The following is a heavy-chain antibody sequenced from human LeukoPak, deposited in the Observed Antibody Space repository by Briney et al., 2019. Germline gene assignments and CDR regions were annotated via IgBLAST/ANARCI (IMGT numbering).Heavy chain of an antibody. J-gene: IGHJ4*02. CDR1: GGSFSGYY. CDR2: INHSGST. CDR3: ARGTEEYYYDSSGYYYVIDY. Sequence: SETLSLTCAVYGGSFSGYYWSWIRQPPGKGLEWIGEINHSGSTNYNPSLKSRVTISVDTSKNQFSLKLSSVTAADTAVYYCARGTEEYYYDSSGYYYVIDYWGQGTLVTVSS. D-gene: IGHD3-22*01. V-gene: IGHV4-34*01.